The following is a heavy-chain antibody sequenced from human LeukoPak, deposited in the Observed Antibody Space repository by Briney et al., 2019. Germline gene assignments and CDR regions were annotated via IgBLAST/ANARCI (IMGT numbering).Heavy chain of an antibody. CDR1: GGSISSYY. J-gene: IGHJ4*02. V-gene: IGHV4-59*01. D-gene: IGHD6-13*01. CDR2: IYYSGST. Sequence: SETLSLTCTVSGGSISSYYWSWIRQPPGQGLEWIGYIYYSGSTNDNPSLKSRVTISVDTSKNQFSLKLSSVTAADTAVYYCARVSIAAAGTGVDYWGQGTLVTVSS. CDR3: ARVSIAAAGTGVDY.